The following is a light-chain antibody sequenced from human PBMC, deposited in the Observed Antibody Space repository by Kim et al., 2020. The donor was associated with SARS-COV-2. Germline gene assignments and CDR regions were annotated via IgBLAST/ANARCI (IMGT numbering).Light chain of an antibody. Sequence: SPVESRVTISSRARNVISSALAWYQQKPGKAPKLLIYGASSWESGVSSRFSGSGSGTDFTLTISSLQPEDFATYYCQQFNSYPSTFGQGTRLEIK. CDR1: NVISSA. CDR2: GAS. CDR3: QQFNSYPST. J-gene: IGKJ5*01. V-gene: IGKV1-13*02.